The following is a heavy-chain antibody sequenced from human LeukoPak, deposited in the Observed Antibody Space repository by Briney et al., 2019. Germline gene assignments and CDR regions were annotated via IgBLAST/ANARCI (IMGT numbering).Heavy chain of an antibody. CDR3: AKDRRIAAARVLLPLDY. V-gene: IGHV3-30*02. CDR2: IQYDGSNK. J-gene: IGHJ4*02. CDR1: GFTFSSYG. Sequence: DPGGSLGLSCAASGFTFSSYGMHWVRQAPGKGLEWVAFIQYDGSNKYYADSVKGRFTISRDNSKNTLYLQMNSLRAEDTAVYYCAKDRRIAAARVLLPLDYWGQGTLVTVSS. D-gene: IGHD6-13*01.